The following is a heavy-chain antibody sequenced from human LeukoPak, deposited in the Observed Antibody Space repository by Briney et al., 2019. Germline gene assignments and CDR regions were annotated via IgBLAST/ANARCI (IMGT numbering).Heavy chain of an antibody. CDR2: ISGSGGST. D-gene: IGHD2-2*01. CDR1: GFTFSSYS. V-gene: IGHV3-23*01. J-gene: IGHJ4*02. Sequence: PGVSLRLSCAASGFTFSSYSMNWVRQAPGKGLEWVPAISGSGGSTYYADSVKGRFTISRDNSKNTLYPQMNSLRAEDTAVYYCAKVLFPDIVVVPAADYYFDYWGQGTLVTVSS. CDR3: AKVLFPDIVVVPAADYYFDY.